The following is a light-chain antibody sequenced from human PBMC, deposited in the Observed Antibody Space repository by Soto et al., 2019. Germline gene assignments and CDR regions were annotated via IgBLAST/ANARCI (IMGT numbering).Light chain of an antibody. CDR2: KAS. CDR3: QQYNSYSPTWT. Sequence: DIQMTQSPSTLSASVGDRVTITCRASQSINIWLAWYQQKPGRAPKLLIYKASSLESGVPSRFSGSGSGTEFTLTISSLQPDDFATYYCQQYNSYSPTWTFGQGTKVDIK. CDR1: QSINIW. V-gene: IGKV1-5*03. J-gene: IGKJ1*01.